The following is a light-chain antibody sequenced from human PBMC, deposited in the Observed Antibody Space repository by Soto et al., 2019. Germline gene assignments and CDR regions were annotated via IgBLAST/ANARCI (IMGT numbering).Light chain of an antibody. V-gene: IGKV1-5*03. J-gene: IGKJ1*01. CDR3: QHYHSYPWT. CDR1: QSISSW. Sequence: DIQLTQSPVSLSASVGERVTITCRASQSISSWLAWYQQKSGKAPNLLIYKASNLQTGVPSRFSGSGSGTEFTLTISGLQTEDFATDDCQHYHSYPWTFGQGTKVEI. CDR2: KAS.